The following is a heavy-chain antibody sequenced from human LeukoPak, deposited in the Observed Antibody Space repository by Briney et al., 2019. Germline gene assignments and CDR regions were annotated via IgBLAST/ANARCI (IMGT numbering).Heavy chain of an antibody. J-gene: IGHJ6*03. CDR3: ASGVPPTGATNYYYYMDV. D-gene: IGHD1-1*01. CDR2: IYHSGST. Sequence: PSETLSLTCTVSGGSISSYYWSWIRQPPGKGLEWIGYIYHSGSTYYNPSLKSRVTISVDRSKNQFSLKLSSVTAADTAVYYCASGVPPTGATNYYYYMDVWGKGTTVTVSS. V-gene: IGHV4-59*12. CDR1: GGSISSYY.